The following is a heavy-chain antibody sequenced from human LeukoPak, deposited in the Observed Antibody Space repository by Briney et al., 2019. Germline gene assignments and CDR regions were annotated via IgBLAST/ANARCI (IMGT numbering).Heavy chain of an antibody. Sequence: GGSLRLSCAASGFNFDDYGMSWVRQVPGKGLEWVSGLNWNGGNTGYADSVEGRFTISRDNAKNSLYLQMNSLRAEDTALYYCARDRGYSACWYSRSGYYDLWGRGTLVTVSS. CDR2: LNWNGGNT. CDR1: GFNFDDYG. J-gene: IGHJ2*01. CDR3: ARDRGYSACWYSRSGYYDL. D-gene: IGHD6-13*01. V-gene: IGHV3-20*04.